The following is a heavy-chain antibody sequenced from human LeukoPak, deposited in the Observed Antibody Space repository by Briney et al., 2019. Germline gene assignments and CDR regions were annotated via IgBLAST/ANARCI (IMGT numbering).Heavy chain of an antibody. D-gene: IGHD3-22*01. CDR1: GGTFSSYA. CDR3: ARSEYYYDSSGLQSYYYGMDV. V-gene: IGHV1-69*13. Sequence: GASVKVSCKASGGTFSSYAISWVRQAPGQGLEWMGGIIPIFGTANYAQKFQGRVTITADESTSTAYMGLSSLRSEDTAVYYCARSEYYYDSSGLQSYYYGMDVWGQGTTVTVSS. J-gene: IGHJ6*02. CDR2: IIPIFGTA.